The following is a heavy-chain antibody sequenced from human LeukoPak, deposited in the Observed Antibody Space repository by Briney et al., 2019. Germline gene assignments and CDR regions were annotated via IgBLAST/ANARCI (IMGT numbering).Heavy chain of an antibody. V-gene: IGHV7-4-1*02. CDR1: GYTFTGYY. J-gene: IGHJ6*02. CDR2: INTNTGNP. Sequence: ASVKVSCKASGYTFTGYYMHWVRQAPGQGLEWMGWINTNTGNPTYAQGFTGRFVFSLDTSVSTAYLQISSLKAEDTAVYYCARVVKWELLMNYYYGMDVWGQGTTVTVSS. CDR3: ARVVKWELLMNYYYGMDV. D-gene: IGHD1-26*01.